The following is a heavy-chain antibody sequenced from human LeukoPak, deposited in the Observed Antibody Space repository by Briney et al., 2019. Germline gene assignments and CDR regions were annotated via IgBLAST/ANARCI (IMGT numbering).Heavy chain of an antibody. J-gene: IGHJ1*01. CDR2: ILASGSPT. CDR3: AKDSLYSSSWEGEYFQH. V-gene: IGHV3-23*01. Sequence: GGSLRLSCAASGFNFNSYTMNWVRQAPGKGLQWVANILASGSPTYYADSVKGRFIISRDNSKNTLYLQMNSLRAEDTAVYYCAKDSLYSSSWEGEYFQHWGQGTLVTVSS. CDR1: GFNFNSYT. D-gene: IGHD6-13*01.